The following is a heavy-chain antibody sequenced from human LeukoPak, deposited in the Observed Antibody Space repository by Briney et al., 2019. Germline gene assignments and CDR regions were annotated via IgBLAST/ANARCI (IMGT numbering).Heavy chain of an antibody. D-gene: IGHD3-10*02. CDR2: IYYSGST. J-gene: IGHJ5*02. V-gene: IGHV4-59*01. Sequence: PSQTLSLTSTVPGGSISSYYWSLIRQPPRKGLECIAHIYYSGSTNYNPSLKSRVTISVDTSKKQSSLKLSSVTAADTAVYYCARVSLFGELLGWFDPWGQGTLVTVSS. CDR3: ARVSLFGELLGWFDP. CDR1: GGSISSYY.